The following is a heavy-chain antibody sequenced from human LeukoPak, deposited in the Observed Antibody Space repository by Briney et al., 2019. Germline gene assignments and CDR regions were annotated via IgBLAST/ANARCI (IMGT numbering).Heavy chain of an antibody. Sequence: GESLKISCKGSGYSFSTYWIGWVRQMPGKGLEWMGIIYPGDSDSRYSPSFQGQVTISADKSISTTYLQWSSLKASDTAMYYCARRYYDLWSGYYSSYYFDYWAREPWSPSPQ. D-gene: IGHD3-3*01. V-gene: IGHV5-51*01. CDR3: ARRYYDLWSGYYSSYYFDY. J-gene: IGHJ4*02. CDR1: GYSFSTYW. CDR2: IYPGDSDS.